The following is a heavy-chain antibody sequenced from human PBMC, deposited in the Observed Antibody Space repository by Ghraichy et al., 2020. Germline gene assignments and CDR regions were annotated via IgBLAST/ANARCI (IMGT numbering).Heavy chain of an antibody. V-gene: IGHV4-59*01. J-gene: IGHJ4*02. CDR2: IYYSGTI. CDR3: SRDSSYALDY. Sequence: SETLSLTCTVYGGSISGYYWSWIRQPPGKGLEWIAYIYYSGTITYNPSLKSRVTMSVDTSKNQFSLKLSSVTAADTAVYYCSRDSSYALDYWGRGTLVTVSS. CDR1: GGSISGYY. D-gene: IGHD2-2*01.